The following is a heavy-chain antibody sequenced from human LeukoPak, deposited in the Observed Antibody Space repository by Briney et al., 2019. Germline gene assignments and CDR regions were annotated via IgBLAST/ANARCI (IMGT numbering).Heavy chain of an antibody. CDR2: IFYSGST. V-gene: IGHV4-39*07. Sequence: PSETLSLTCTVSGGSTSTSSYYWGWVRQPPGKGLEWIGNIFYSGSTYYSPSLKSRVTISLDTSKNQFSLKLSSVTAADTAVYYCARSLGYSSGWSYYYYMDVWGKGTTVTVSS. CDR3: ARSLGYSSGWSYYYYMDV. D-gene: IGHD6-19*01. J-gene: IGHJ6*03. CDR1: GGSTSTSSYY.